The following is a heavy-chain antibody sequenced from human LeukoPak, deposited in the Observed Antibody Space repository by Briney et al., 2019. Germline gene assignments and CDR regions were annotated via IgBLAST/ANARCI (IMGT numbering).Heavy chain of an antibody. D-gene: IGHD5-12*01. J-gene: IGHJ6*03. Sequence: SVKVSCKASGGTFSSYAISWVRQAPGQGLEWMGGIIPIFGTANYAQKFQGRVTITADKSTSTAYMELSSLRPEDTAVYYCAKGSGYEAQYYYYYMDVWGKGTTVTISS. CDR2: IIPIFGTA. CDR1: GGTFSSYA. V-gene: IGHV1-69*06. CDR3: AKGSGYEAQYYYYYMDV.